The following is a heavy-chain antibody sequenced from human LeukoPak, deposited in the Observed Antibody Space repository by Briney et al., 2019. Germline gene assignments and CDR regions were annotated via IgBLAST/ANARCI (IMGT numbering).Heavy chain of an antibody. J-gene: IGHJ3*02. D-gene: IGHD1-1*01. Sequence: ASVKVSCKASGYTFTSYDINWVRQATGQGLEWMGWMNPNSGNTGYAQKFQGRVTITRNTSISTAYMELSSLRSGDTAVYYCARGRFGNPLQLQPRRPFDMWGQGTVVTISS. CDR3: ARGRFGNPLQLQPRRPFDM. CDR1: GYTFTSYD. CDR2: MNPNSGNT. V-gene: IGHV1-8*03.